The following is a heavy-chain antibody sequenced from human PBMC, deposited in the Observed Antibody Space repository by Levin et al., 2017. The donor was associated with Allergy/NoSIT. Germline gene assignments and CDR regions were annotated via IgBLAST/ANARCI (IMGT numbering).Heavy chain of an antibody. Sequence: GESLKISCAAYGFTFSSYGMHWVRQAPGKGLEWVAVISYEGTNKYYGDSVKGRITISRDNSKNTLYLQINSLRAEDTAVYYCAKGEGAYDFYCTGGSCFQLHYWGQGTLVTVSS. D-gene: IGHD2-15*01. CDR1: GFTFSSYG. CDR3: AKGEGAYDFYCTGGSCFQLHY. J-gene: IGHJ4*02. V-gene: IGHV3-30*18. CDR2: ISYEGTNK.